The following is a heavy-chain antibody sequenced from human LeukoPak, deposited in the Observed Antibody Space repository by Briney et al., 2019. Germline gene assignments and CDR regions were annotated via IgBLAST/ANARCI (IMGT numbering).Heavy chain of an antibody. J-gene: IGHJ6*02. Sequence: PGRSLRLSCAASGFTFSSYGMHWVRQAPGKGLEWVAVISYDGSNKYYADSVKGRFTISRDNSKNTLYLQMNSLRAEDTAVYYCAKDDSNYGYHYYGMDVWGQGTTVTVSS. CDR2: ISYDGSNK. CDR1: GFTFSSYG. CDR3: AKDDSNYGYHYYGMDV. D-gene: IGHD4-11*01. V-gene: IGHV3-30*18.